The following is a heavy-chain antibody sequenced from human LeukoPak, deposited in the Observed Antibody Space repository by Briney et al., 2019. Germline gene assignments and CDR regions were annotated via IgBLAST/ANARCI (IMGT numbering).Heavy chain of an antibody. CDR2: ISGSGGST. D-gene: IGHD6-13*01. V-gene: IGHV3-23*01. CDR3: AKDPSSSWYYYYGMDV. Sequence: GGSLRLSCAASGFTFSSYAMSWVRQAPGKGLELVSVISGSGGSTYYADSVKGRFTISRDNSKNTLYLQMNSLRAEDTAVYYCAKDPSSSWYYYYGMDVWGQGTTVTVSS. J-gene: IGHJ6*02. CDR1: GFTFSSYA.